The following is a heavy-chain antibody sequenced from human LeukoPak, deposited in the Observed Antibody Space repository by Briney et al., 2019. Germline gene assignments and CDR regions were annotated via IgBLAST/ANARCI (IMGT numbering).Heavy chain of an antibody. CDR3: ARFKRAGGWSYFDY. CDR2: IYNSGST. Sequence: SETLSLTCTVSGGSISTYYWSWIRKPPGKGLEWIGHIYNSGSTNYSPSLKGRVTISVDTSKNQFSLKLSSVTAADTAVYYCARFKRAGGWSYFDYWGQGTLVTVSS. J-gene: IGHJ4*02. D-gene: IGHD6-19*01. CDR1: GGSISTYY. V-gene: IGHV4-59*01.